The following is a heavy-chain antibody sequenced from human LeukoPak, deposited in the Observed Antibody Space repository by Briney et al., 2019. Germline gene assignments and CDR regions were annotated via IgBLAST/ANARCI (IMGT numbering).Heavy chain of an antibody. CDR2: ISSSGSTI. D-gene: IGHD3-22*01. Sequence: GGSLRLSCAASGFIFSSYDMNWVRQAPGKGLEWVSYISSSGSTIYYADSVKGRFTISRDNAKNSLFLQMISLRAEDTAIYYCARDRYYYDSSAYYEIDYWGQGTLVTVSS. V-gene: IGHV3-48*03. CDR1: GFIFSSYD. CDR3: ARDRYYYDSSAYYEIDY. J-gene: IGHJ4*02.